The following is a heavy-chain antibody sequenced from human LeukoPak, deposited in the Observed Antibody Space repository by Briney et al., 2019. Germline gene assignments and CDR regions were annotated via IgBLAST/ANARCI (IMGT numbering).Heavy chain of an antibody. V-gene: IGHV3-43D*03. CDR1: GFTFDDYA. Sequence: GGSLRLSCAASGFTFDDYAMHWVRQAPGKGLEWVSLISWDGGSTYYADSVKGRFTISRDNSKNSLYLQMNSLRPEDTALYYCAKDGIIAAVDYYYYYMDVWGKGTTVTVSS. CDR3: AKDGIIAAVDYYYYYMDV. CDR2: ISWDGGST. J-gene: IGHJ6*03. D-gene: IGHD6-13*01.